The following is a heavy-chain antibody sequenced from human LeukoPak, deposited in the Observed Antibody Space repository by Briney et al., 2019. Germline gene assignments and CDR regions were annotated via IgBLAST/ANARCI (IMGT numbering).Heavy chain of an antibody. CDR3: AQVAAGRFDY. J-gene: IGHJ4*02. CDR1: GFTVSSNY. CDR2: IYSGGST. V-gene: IGHV3-53*01. D-gene: IGHD6-13*01. Sequence: PGGSLRLSCAASGFTVSSNYMSWVRQAPGKGLEWVSVIYSGGSTYYADSVKGRFTISRDNAKNSLYLQMNSLRAEDTAVYYCAQVAAGRFDYWGQGTLVTVSS.